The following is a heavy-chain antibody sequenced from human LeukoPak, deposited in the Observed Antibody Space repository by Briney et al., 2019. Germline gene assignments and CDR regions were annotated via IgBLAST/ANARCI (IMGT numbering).Heavy chain of an antibody. V-gene: IGHV4-59*01. CDR1: GGSISSYY. Sequence: STETLSLTCTVSGGSISSYYWSWIRQPPGKGLEWIGYIYYSGSTSYNPSLKSRVTISVDTSKKQFSLKLSSVTAADTAFYYCARYIVSYPHDAFDIWGQGTMVTVSS. J-gene: IGHJ3*02. D-gene: IGHD1-26*01. CDR2: IYYSGST. CDR3: ARYIVSYPHDAFDI.